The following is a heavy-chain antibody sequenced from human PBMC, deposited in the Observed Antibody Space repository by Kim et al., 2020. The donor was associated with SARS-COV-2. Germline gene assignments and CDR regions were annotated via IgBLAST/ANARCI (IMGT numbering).Heavy chain of an antibody. J-gene: IGHJ4*02. Sequence: GESLKISCLASGDTFSAYGMHWVRQAPGKGLEWVSYISSSIATRYYADSVKGRFTISRDNAQNSLYLQMNSLRDEDTAVYYCVRGYSGARTEYWGQGTLV. CDR1: GDTFSAYG. CDR2: ISSSIATR. V-gene: IGHV3-48*02. D-gene: IGHD5-12*01. CDR3: VRGYSGARTEY.